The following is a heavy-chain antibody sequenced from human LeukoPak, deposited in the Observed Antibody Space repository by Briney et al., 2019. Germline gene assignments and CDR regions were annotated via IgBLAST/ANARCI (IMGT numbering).Heavy chain of an antibody. Sequence: SETLSLTCAVYGGSFSGYYWSWIRQPPGKGLEWIGEINHSGSTNYNPSLKSRVTRSVDTSKNQFSLKLRSVSAADTAVYYCARGTTYNQYYYDSSGYYSFDYWGQGTLVTVSS. CDR2: INHSGST. V-gene: IGHV4-34*01. D-gene: IGHD3-22*01. J-gene: IGHJ4*02. CDR3: ARGTTYNQYYYDSSGYYSFDY. CDR1: GGSFSGYY.